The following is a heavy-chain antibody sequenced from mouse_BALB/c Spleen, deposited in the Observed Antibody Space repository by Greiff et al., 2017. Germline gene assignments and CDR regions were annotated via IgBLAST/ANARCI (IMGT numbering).Heavy chain of an antibody. J-gene: IGHJ3*01. CDR2: IYPGSGST. CDR1: GYTFTSYW. Sequence: LQQPGSELVRPGASVKLSCKASGYTFTSYWMHWVKQRPGQGLEWIGNIYPGSGSTNYDEKFKSKATLTVDTSSSTAYMQLSSLTSEDSAVYYCTRDYGTAWFAYWGQGTLVTVSA. CDR3: TRDYGTAWFAY. V-gene: IGHV1S22*01. D-gene: IGHD1-1*01.